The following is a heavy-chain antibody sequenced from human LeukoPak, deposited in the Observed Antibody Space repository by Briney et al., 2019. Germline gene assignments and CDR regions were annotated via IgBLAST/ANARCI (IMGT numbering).Heavy chain of an antibody. J-gene: IGHJ3*02. CDR3: ARDRLTNDAFDI. D-gene: IGHD2-8*01. CDR2: IWYDGSSK. CDR1: GFTFSSYG. Sequence: GGSLRLSCAASGFTFSSYGMHWVRQAPGKGLEWVALIWYDGSSKHYADSVRGRFTISRDNSKNTLYLQMNSLRAEDTAVYYCARDRLTNDAFDIWGQGTMVTVSS. V-gene: IGHV3-33*01.